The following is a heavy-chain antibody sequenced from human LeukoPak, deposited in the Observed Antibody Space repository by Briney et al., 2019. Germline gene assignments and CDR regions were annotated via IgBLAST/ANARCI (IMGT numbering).Heavy chain of an antibody. CDR1: GFTFSSYA. CDR2: ISYDGSNK. V-gene: IGHV3-30-3*01. J-gene: IGHJ3*02. Sequence: GGSLRLSCAASGFTFSSYAMHWVRQAPGKGLEWVAVISYDGSNKYYADSVKGRFTISRDNSKNTLYLQMNSLRAEDTAVYYCAKDLNSTYNYDSSGYEDAFDIWGQGTMVTVSS. D-gene: IGHD3-22*01. CDR3: AKDLNSTYNYDSSGYEDAFDI.